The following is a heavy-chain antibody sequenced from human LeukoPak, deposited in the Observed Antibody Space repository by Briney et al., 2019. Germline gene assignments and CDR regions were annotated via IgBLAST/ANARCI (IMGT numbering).Heavy chain of an antibody. CDR2: VNPKTGGT. Sequence: ASVKVSCKAFGYSFTGYHLHWVRQAPRQGLEWRGWVNPKTGGTNYARKFQGRVTMTRDTSINTVNMELSRLTSDDTAVYYCAREFSSKLEWLAYVTGDDAFDVWGQGTMITVS. V-gene: IGHV1-2*02. CDR3: AREFSSKLEWLAYVTGDDAFDV. CDR1: GYSFTGYH. J-gene: IGHJ3*01. D-gene: IGHD3-3*01.